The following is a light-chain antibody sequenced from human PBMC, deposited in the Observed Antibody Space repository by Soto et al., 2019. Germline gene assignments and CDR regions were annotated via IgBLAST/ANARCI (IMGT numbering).Light chain of an antibody. CDR3: QQYNSYSWT. V-gene: IGKV1-5*01. CDR2: DAS. CDR1: QSISSW. Sequence: DIQMTQSPSTLSASVGDRVTITCLASQSISSWLAWYQQRPGKAPKLLIYDASSLESGVPSGFSGSGSGTEFTLTISSLQPDDFATYYCQQYNSYSWTFGQGTKVDI. J-gene: IGKJ1*01.